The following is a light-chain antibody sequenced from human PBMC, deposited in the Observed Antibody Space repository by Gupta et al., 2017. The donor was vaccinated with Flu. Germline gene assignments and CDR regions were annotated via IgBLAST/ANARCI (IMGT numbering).Light chain of an antibody. CDR1: QSVGNW. V-gene: IGKV1-5*03. J-gene: IGKJ2*01. CDR2: KAS. CDR3: QQDNSYSYN. Sequence: QMTQSPSTLSASVGDSVTISCRASQSVGNWLAWYQQKPGKAPHLLIYKASTLKSGVPSRFSGSGSGTEFTLTISSLQPDDFATYYCQQDNSYSYNFGQGTKVEIK.